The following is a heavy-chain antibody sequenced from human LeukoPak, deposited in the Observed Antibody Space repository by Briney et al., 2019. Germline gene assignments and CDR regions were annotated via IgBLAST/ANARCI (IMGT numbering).Heavy chain of an antibody. J-gene: IGHJ3*02. D-gene: IGHD2/OR15-2a*01. CDR2: ISFGGSNK. V-gene: IGHV3-30*03. Sequence: GGSLRLSCTVSGFTFSSFGMHWVRQAPGKGLEWVAVISFGGSNKYYADSVKGRFTISRDNSKNTLYLQVNSLRAEDTAMYYCARNILFAFDIWGQGTMVTVSS. CDR3: ARNILFAFDI. CDR1: GFTFSSFG.